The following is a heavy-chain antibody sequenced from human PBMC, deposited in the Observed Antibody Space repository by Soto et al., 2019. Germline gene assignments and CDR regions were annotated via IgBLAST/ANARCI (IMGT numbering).Heavy chain of an antibody. V-gene: IGHV4-38-2*01. J-gene: IGHJ3*02. CDR3: ARGDRSQYYCDSSGHQSDFDI. CDR1: GYSISSGYY. D-gene: IGHD3-22*01. Sequence: PSETLSLTCAVSGYSISSGYYWGWIRQPPGKGLEWIGSIYHSGSTYYNPSLKSRVTISVDTSKNQFSLKLSSVTAADTAVYYCARGDRSQYYCDSSGHQSDFDIWGQGTMVTVSS. CDR2: IYHSGST.